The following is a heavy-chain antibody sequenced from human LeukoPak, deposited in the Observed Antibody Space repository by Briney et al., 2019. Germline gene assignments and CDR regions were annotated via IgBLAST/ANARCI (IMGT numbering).Heavy chain of an antibody. CDR2: IKQDGSEK. J-gene: IGHJ5*02. V-gene: IGHV3-7*01. D-gene: IGHD6-19*01. CDR3: ARVVGSGGGGWFDP. CDR1: GFTFSSYW. Sequence: GGSLRLSCAASGFTFSSYWMSWVRQAPGKGLEWVANIKQDGSEKYYVDSVKGRFTISRDNAKNSLYLQMNSLRAEDTAVYYCARVVGSGGGGWFDPWGQGTLVTVSS.